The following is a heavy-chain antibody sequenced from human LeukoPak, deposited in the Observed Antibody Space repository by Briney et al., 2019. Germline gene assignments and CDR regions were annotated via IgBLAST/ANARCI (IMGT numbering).Heavy chain of an antibody. D-gene: IGHD5-18*01. CDR1: GGSFSGYY. CDR3: ARMGDTAMVTGAFDI. V-gene: IGHV2-70*11. J-gene: IGHJ3*02. CDR2: IDWDDDK. Sequence: TLSLTCAVYGGSFSGYYWSWIRQPPGKALEWLARIDWDDDKYYSTSLKTRLTISKDTSKNQVVLTMTNMDPVDTATYYCARMGDTAMVTGAFDIWGQGTMVTVSS.